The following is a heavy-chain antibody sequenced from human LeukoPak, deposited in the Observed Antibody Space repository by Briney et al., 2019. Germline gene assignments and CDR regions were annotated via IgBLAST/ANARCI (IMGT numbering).Heavy chain of an antibody. D-gene: IGHD2-21*02. CDR1: GFTFSSYG. Sequence: GRSLRLSCAASGFTFSSYGMHWVRQAPGKGLERVAVISYDGSNKYYADSVKGRFTLSTDNSKNTLYLQMNSLRAEDTAVYYCAKDLTYCGGDCRDYWGQGTLVTVSS. CDR2: ISYDGSNK. J-gene: IGHJ4*02. V-gene: IGHV3-30*18. CDR3: AKDLTYCGGDCRDY.